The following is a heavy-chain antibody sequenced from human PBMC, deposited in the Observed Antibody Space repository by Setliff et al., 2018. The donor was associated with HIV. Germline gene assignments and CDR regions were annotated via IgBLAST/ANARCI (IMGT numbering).Heavy chain of an antibody. V-gene: IGHV4-59*08. J-gene: IGHJ4*02. CDR1: GDSINKYY. D-gene: IGHD3-10*01. CDR3: ARGNAQSGSYYDF. Sequence: SETLSLTCTVSGDSINKYYWSWIRQPPGKGLEWIGNIYHSGSTHYNPSLKSRVTISVDTSKNQFSLKLSSVTAADTAVYYCARGNAQSGSYYDFWGQGPLVTVSS. CDR2: IYHSGST.